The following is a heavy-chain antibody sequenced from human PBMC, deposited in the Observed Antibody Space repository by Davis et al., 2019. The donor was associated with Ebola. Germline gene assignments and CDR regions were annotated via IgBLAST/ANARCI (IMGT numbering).Heavy chain of an antibody. V-gene: IGHV3-9*01. CDR2: ISWNSGSI. J-gene: IGHJ4*02. D-gene: IGHD1-26*01. CDR3: AREAASPFDY. CDR1: GFTFSSYA. Sequence: SLKISCAASGFTFSSYAMHWVRQAPGKGLEWVSGISWNSGSIGYADSVKGRFTISRDNAKNSLYLQMNSLRAEDTAVYYCAREAASPFDYWGQGTLVTVSS.